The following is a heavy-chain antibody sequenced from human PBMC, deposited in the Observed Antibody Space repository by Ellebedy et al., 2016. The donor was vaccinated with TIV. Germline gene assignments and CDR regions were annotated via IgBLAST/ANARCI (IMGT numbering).Heavy chain of an antibody. CDR1: GFTFSSYA. Sequence: GGSLRLSXSASGFTFSSYAMHWVRQAPGKGLEYVSAISSNGGSTYYADSVKGRFTISRDNSKNTLYLQMNSLRAEDTAVYYCAKHLWFGDADYWGQGTLVTVSS. V-gene: IGHV3-64*04. D-gene: IGHD3-10*01. J-gene: IGHJ4*02. CDR3: AKHLWFGDADY. CDR2: ISSNGGST.